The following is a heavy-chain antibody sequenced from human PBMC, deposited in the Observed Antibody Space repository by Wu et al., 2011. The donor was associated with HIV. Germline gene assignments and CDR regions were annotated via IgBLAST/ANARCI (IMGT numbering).Heavy chain of an antibody. D-gene: IGHD5-12*01. CDR2: INPLFGTT. CDR1: GAGFTSYA. J-gene: IGHJ6*02. V-gene: IGHV1-69*01. Sequence: QVQLVQFGAEVKKPGSSVKVTCKASGAGFTSYAVSWVRQAPGQGLEWMGGINPLFGTTQHTQRFQDRVTFSTDESKTTVYMELSSLRSEDTAVYYCARNTDSVATSLYSLGVWGPGTTVTVSS. CDR3: ARNTDSVATSLYSLGV.